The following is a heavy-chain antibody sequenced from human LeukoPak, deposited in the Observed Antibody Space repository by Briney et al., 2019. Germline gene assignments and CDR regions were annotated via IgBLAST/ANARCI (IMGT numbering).Heavy chain of an antibody. V-gene: IGHV6-1*01. CDR3: AREARDYDSSGYSTDAFDI. CDR1: GDSVSSNSAA. J-gene: IGHJ3*02. D-gene: IGHD3-22*01. Sequence: SQTLSLTCAISGDSVSSNSAAWNWIRQSPSRGLEWLGRTYYWSKWYNDYAVSVKSRITINPDTSKNQFSLQLNSVTPEDTAVYYCAREARDYDSSGYSTDAFDIWGQGTMVTVSS. CDR2: TYYWSKWYN.